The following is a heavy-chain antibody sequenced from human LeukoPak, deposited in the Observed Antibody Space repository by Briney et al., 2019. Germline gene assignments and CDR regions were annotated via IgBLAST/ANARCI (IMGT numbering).Heavy chain of an antibody. CDR1: GGTFSSYA. Sequence: ASVKVSCKASGGTFSSYAISWVRQAPGQGLEWMGGIIPIFGTANYAQKFQGRVTITADKSTSTAYMELSSLRSEVTAVYYCARDHQYCSGGSCYSFWADYWGQGTLVTVSS. D-gene: IGHD2-15*01. CDR3: ARDHQYCSGGSCYSFWADY. V-gene: IGHV1-69*06. CDR2: IIPIFGTA. J-gene: IGHJ4*02.